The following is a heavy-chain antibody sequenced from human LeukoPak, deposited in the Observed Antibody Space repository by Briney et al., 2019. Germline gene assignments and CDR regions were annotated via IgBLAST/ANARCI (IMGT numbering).Heavy chain of an antibody. Sequence: GDSRKISCRASGYSFTTYWIGWVRQMPGKGLEWLGIVHPAVATTTYSPSFQAQVTMSADKSISTASLQWSSLKASDTAVHYCARDCSDVSCGYFDYWGQGTLVTVSS. CDR3: ARDCSDVSCGYFDY. CDR1: GYSFTTYW. V-gene: IGHV5-51*01. D-gene: IGHD2-15*01. CDR2: VHPAVATT. J-gene: IGHJ4*02.